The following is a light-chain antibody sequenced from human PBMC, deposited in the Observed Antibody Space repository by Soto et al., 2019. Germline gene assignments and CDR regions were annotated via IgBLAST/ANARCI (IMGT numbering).Light chain of an antibody. CDR1: QGISSY. CDR2: ASS. J-gene: IGKJ5*01. Sequence: DIQLTQSPSFLSASVGARVPITWRASQGISSYLAWYQQQPGEAPQFLIYASSSLQSGVPSRFSGSGSGTDFTLTINSLLPEDFATYYCQQGYTSAITFGQGTRLEI. CDR3: QQGYTSAIT. V-gene: IGKV1-9*01.